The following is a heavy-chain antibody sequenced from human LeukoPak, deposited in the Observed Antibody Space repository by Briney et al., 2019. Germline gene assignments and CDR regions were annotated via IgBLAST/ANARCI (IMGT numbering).Heavy chain of an antibody. CDR3: ARASRGYDFWSGYYFDY. Sequence: SETLSLTCTVSGGSISSYYWSWIRQPPGKGLEWIRYIYYSGSTNYNPSLKSRVTISVDTSKNQFSLKLSSVTAADTAVYYCARASRGYDFWSGYYFDYWGQGTLVTVSS. CDR1: GGSISSYY. CDR2: IYYSGST. V-gene: IGHV4-59*01. J-gene: IGHJ4*02. D-gene: IGHD3-3*01.